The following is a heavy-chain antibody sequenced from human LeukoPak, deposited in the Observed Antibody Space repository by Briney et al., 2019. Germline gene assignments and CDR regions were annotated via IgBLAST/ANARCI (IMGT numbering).Heavy chain of an antibody. J-gene: IGHJ4*02. D-gene: IGHD3-22*01. CDR1: GFXFSTYW. Sequence: PGGSLRLSCAASGFXFSTYWISWARQAPGKGLEWVANINQGGSEKYYVDSVKGRFTISRDNAKNSLYLQMNSLRAEDTAVYYCARIYDNSGYYDYWGQGTLVTVSS. V-gene: IGHV3-7*04. CDR2: INQGGSEK. CDR3: ARIYDNSGYYDY.